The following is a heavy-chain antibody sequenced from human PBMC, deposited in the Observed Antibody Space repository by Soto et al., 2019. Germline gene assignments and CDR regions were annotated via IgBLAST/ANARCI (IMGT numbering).Heavy chain of an antibody. D-gene: IGHD6-19*01. Sequence: ESGGGLVQPGGSLRLSCAASGFTFSSYSMIWVRQPPGKGLECISYIDSGGTTIYQTDSVKGRFTISRDNAKNSLYLQMNSLRGEDTAVYYCARRTSGWYSDYWGLGTLVTVSS. CDR2: IDSGGTTI. V-gene: IGHV3-48*01. J-gene: IGHJ4*02. CDR3: ARRTSGWYSDY. CDR1: GFTFSSYS.